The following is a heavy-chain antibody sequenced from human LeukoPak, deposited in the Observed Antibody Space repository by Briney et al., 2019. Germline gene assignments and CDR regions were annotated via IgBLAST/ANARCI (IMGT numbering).Heavy chain of an antibody. CDR2: IYHSGST. D-gene: IGHD6-6*01. V-gene: IGHV4-34*01. J-gene: IGHJ4*02. CDR1: GGSFSGYY. CDR3: ARVMEQLVRMDY. Sequence: SETLSLTCAVYGGSFSGYYWSWIRQPPGKGLEWIGSIYHSGSTYYNPSLKSRVTISVDTSKNQFSLKLSSVTAADTAVYYCARVMEQLVRMDYWGQGTLVTVSS.